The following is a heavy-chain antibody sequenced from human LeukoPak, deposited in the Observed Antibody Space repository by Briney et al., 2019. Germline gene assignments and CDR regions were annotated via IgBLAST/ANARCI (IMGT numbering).Heavy chain of an antibody. V-gene: IGHV1-8*01. CDR1: GYTFTSYD. CDR3: ARGPVTTHGMDV. J-gene: IGHJ6*02. CDR2: KNPNSGRT. D-gene: IGHD4-11*01. Sequence: GASVKVSCKASGYTFTSYDINWVRQATGQGLEWMGWKNPNSGRTGLAQKLQGRLTMTMNTAISTAYMELSSLTSEDTAVYYCARGPVTTHGMDVWGQGTTVTVSS.